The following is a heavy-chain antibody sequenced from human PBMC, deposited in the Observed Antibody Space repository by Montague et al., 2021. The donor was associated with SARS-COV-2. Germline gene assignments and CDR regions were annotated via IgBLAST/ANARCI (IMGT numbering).Heavy chain of an antibody. CDR2: IYYSGST. J-gene: IGHJ6*02. CDR3: AGRPTPSYSSGWYLFYYAMDV. V-gene: IGHV4-59*03. Sequence: SETLSLTCAVSGGSINSYYWSWIRQPPGKGLEWIGYIYYSGSTIYNPSLKSRVTISIDTSKNQFSLKLNSVTAADTAVYYCAGRPTPSYSSGWYLFYYAMDVWGHVTTVSVSS. CDR1: GGSINSYY. D-gene: IGHD6-19*01.